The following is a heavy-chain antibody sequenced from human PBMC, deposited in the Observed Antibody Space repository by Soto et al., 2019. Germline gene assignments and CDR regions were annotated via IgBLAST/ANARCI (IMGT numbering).Heavy chain of an antibody. CDR2: IYWSGDE. D-gene: IGHD6-6*01. CDR3: ARGLATLPVFAFDI. Sequence: SGPTLVNPTQTLTLTCSFAGFSLSTSGVGVGWIRQSPGKALEWLALIYWSGDEHYRPSLKSRLSITKDTSKNHVVLIMADMDPVDTATYYCARGLATLPVFAFDIWGQGTMVTVSS. V-gene: IGHV2-5*01. J-gene: IGHJ3*02. CDR1: GFSLSTSGVG.